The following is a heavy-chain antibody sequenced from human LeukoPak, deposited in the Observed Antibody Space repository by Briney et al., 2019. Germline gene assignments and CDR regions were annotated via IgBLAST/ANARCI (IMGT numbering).Heavy chain of an antibody. Sequence: PSETLSLTCTVSGYSISSGYYWGWIRQPPGKGLEWIGSIYHSGSTYYNPSLKSRVTMSVDTSKNQFSLKLSSVTAADTAVYYCARDWARYYYDSSGYGQDAFDIWGQGTMVTVSS. V-gene: IGHV4-38-2*02. J-gene: IGHJ3*02. CDR3: ARDWARYYYDSSGYGQDAFDI. CDR2: IYHSGST. D-gene: IGHD3-22*01. CDR1: GYSISSGYY.